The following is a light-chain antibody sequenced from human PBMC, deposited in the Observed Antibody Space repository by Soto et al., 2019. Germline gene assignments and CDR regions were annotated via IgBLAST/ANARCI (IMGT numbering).Light chain of an antibody. CDR2: KTS. CDR1: QTISSW. J-gene: IGKJ3*01. CDR3: QQYGGSFRV. Sequence: DIQMTQSPSTLSGSVGDRVTITCLASQTISSWLAWYQQKPGKAPKLLIYKTSSLESGVPSRFSGSGSGTDFTLTISRLEPEDFAVYYCQQYGGSFRVFGPGTKVDI. V-gene: IGKV1-5*03.